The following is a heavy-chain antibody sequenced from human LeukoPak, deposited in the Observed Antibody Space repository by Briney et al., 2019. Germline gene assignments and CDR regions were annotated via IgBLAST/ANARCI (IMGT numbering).Heavy chain of an antibody. V-gene: IGHV4-39*07. Sequence: SETLSLTCTVSGGSISSSNFYWGWVRQPPGKGLEWIGNIYYDGSTYYNPSLKSRVTISVDTSKSQFSLKLSSVTAADTALYYCSRDRGKSPHDAFDIWGQGTVVTVSS. J-gene: IGHJ3*02. CDR2: IYYDGST. D-gene: IGHD5-24*01. CDR3: SRDRGKSPHDAFDI. CDR1: GGSISSSNFY.